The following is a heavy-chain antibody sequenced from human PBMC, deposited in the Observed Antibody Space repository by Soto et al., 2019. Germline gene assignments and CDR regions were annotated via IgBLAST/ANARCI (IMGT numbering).Heavy chain of an antibody. J-gene: IGHJ6*02. V-gene: IGHV5-51*01. CDR3: AKSRISTAVQCGMDG. CDR2: IYPGDSDT. CDR1: AYCFSTYL. Sequence: GASLTISSHCSAYCFSTYLIAFVRPLNGKGLQWMGIIYPGDSDTRNSPSFQGQVTISADNSKNALYLQLDSLRAEDTAVYYGAKSRISTAVQCGMDGCGRGNKLTIS. D-gene: IGHD3-3*02.